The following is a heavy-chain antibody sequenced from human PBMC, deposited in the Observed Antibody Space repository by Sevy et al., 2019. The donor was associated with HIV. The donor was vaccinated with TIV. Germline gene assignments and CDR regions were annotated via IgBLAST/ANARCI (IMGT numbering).Heavy chain of an antibody. CDR2: ISYDGSNK. Sequence: GGSLRLSCAASGFTFSSYAMHWVRQAPGKGLEWVAVISYDGSNKYYANSVKGRFTISRDNSKNTLYLQMNSLRAEDTAVYYCAKDSPPGSGWFPLFDYWGQGTLVTVSS. CDR1: GFTFSSYA. V-gene: IGHV3-30*18. CDR3: AKDSPPGSGWFPLFDY. J-gene: IGHJ4*02. D-gene: IGHD6-19*01.